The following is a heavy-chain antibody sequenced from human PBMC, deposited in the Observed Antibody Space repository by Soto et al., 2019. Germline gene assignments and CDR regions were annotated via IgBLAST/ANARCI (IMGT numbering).Heavy chain of an antibody. V-gene: IGHV4-61*01. CDR3: ARDRVIAVAGRRKPFAFDI. D-gene: IGHD6-19*01. J-gene: IGHJ3*02. CDR2: IYYSGST. Sequence: PSETLSLTCTVSGGSVSSGSYCWTWIRQPPGKGLDWIGCIYYSGSTSYNTSLKRRVTISVDTSKNQFSLKLTSVTAADAAVYYCARDRVIAVAGRRKPFAFDIWGQGTMVTVSS. CDR1: GGSVSSGSYC.